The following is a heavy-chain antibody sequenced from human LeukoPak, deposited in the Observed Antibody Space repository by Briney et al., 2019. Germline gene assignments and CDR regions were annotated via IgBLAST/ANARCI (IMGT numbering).Heavy chain of an antibody. CDR1: GYTFTSYG. D-gene: IGHD3-9*01. CDR3: ARDLVLYYDILTGLGPFDI. Sequence: ASAKVSCKASGYTFTSYGISWVRQAPGQGLEWMGWISAYNGNTNYAQKLQGRVTMTTDTSTSTAYMELRSLRSDDTAVYYCARDLVLYYDILTGLGPFDIWGQGTMVTVSS. CDR2: ISAYNGNT. J-gene: IGHJ3*02. V-gene: IGHV1-18*01.